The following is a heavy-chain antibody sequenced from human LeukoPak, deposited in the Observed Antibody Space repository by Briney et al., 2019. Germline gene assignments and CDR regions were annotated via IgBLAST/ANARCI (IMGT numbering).Heavy chain of an antibody. D-gene: IGHD3-16*01. CDR3: ARDQLGFDY. CDR2: INSDARST. CDR1: GFTFSNYW. Sequence: PAGGSLRLSCAASGFTFSNYWMHWVRQAPGKGLVWVSRINSDARSTSYADSVKGRFTISRDNAKNTLYLQRNSLRAEDTAVYYCARDQLGFDYWGQGTLVTVSS. J-gene: IGHJ4*02. V-gene: IGHV3-74*01.